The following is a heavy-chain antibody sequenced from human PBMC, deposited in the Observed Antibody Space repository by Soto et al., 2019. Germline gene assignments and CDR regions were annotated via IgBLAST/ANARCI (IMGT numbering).Heavy chain of an antibody. CDR3: ARTCSGGSCYSYYYYYYGMDV. D-gene: IGHD2-15*01. CDR1: VFTFSSYG. CDR2: IWYDGSNK. Sequence: PGWSLRLSCASSVFTFSSYGMQWVRQAPGKGLEWVAGIWYDGSNKYYADSVKGRFTISRDNSKNTLYLQMNSLRAEDTAVYYCARTCSGGSCYSYYYYYYGMDVWGQGTTVTVSS. V-gene: IGHV3-33*01. J-gene: IGHJ6*02.